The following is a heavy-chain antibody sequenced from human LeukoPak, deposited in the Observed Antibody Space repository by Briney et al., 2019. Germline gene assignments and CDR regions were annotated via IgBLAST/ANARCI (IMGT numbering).Heavy chain of an antibody. CDR3: AKNVESKTLIRRSWFDP. CDR1: GFTFASYD. Sequence: GGSLRLSCATSGFTFASYDMNWVRQAPGKGLEWVSTISTGSNYIYYAGSVKGRFTISRDNAKGSLYLQMSSLGAEDTAIYYCAKNVESKTLIRRSWFDPWGQGTLVTVSS. J-gene: IGHJ5*02. V-gene: IGHV3-21*01. D-gene: IGHD2-21*01. CDR2: ISTGSNYI.